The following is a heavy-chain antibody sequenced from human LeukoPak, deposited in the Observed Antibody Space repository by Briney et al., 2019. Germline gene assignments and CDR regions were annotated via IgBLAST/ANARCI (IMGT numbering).Heavy chain of an antibody. V-gene: IGHV1-18*01. D-gene: IGHD3-3*01. CDR2: ISAYNGNT. CDR1: GYTFTSSG. J-gene: IGHJ6*02. Sequence: ASVKVSCKASGYTFTSSGISWVRQAPGQGLEWMGWISAYNGNTNYAQKLQGRVTMTTDTSTRTVYMELRSLRSDDTAVYYCARDRRSRRDSKTPYYYYGMDVWGQGTTVTVS. CDR3: ARDRRSRRDSKTPYYYYGMDV.